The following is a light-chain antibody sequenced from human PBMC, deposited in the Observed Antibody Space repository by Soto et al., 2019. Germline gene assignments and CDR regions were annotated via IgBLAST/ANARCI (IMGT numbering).Light chain of an antibody. V-gene: IGLV1-36*01. CDR1: SSNIGNNA. Sequence: QSVLTQPPSVSEAPRQRVTISCSGSSSNIGNNAVNWYQQLPGKAPKLLIYYDDLLPSGVSDRFSGSKSGTSASLAISVLQSEDEADYYCAAWDDSLNGVVFGGGTQRTVL. CDR3: AAWDDSLNGVV. CDR2: YDD. J-gene: IGLJ2*01.